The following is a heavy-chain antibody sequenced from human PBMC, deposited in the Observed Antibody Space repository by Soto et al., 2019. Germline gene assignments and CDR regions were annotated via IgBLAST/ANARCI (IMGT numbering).Heavy chain of an antibody. J-gene: IGHJ4*02. Sequence: QLQLQESGSGLVKPSQTLSLTCAVSGGSISSGGYSWSWIRQPPGKGLEWIGYIYHSGSTHYNPAVTSQLPLAVDSSRNRFSLKLSSVTAAPRAVYCCASVLLTTLHYWGQGTLVTVSS. CDR3: ASVLLTTLHY. V-gene: IGHV4-30-2*01. CDR2: IYHSGST. D-gene: IGHD4-17*01. CDR1: GGSISSGGYS.